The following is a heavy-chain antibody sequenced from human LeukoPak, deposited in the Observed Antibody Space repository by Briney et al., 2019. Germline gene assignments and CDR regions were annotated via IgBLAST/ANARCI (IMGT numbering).Heavy chain of an antibody. J-gene: IGHJ2*01. CDR2: MSSSGST. CDR3: ARDSRTERPWYFDL. D-gene: IGHD3/OR15-3a*01. Sequence: KPSETLSLTCTVSGASISLYYWSWIRQPARKGLAWFVRMSSSGSTNYNPSLKSRVTMSVDTSKNQFSLDLSSVTAADTAVYYCARDSRTERPWYFDLWGRGTLVTVSS. V-gene: IGHV4-4*07. CDR1: GASISLYY.